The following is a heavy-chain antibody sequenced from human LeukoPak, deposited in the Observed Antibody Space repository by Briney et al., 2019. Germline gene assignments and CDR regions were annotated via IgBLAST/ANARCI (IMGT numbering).Heavy chain of an antibody. Sequence: GGSLRLSCAASGFTFSSYAMHWVRQAPGKGLEWVAVISYDGSNKYYADSVKGRFTISRDNSKNTLYLQMNSLRAEDTAVYYCARDHYGAAADEAWGQGTLVTVSS. V-gene: IGHV3-30-3*01. CDR1: GFTFSSYA. D-gene: IGHD6-13*01. J-gene: IGHJ5*02. CDR3: ARDHYGAAADEA. CDR2: ISYDGSNK.